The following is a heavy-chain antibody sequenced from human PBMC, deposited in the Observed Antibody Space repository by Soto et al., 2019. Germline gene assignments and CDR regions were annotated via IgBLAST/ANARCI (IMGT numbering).Heavy chain of an antibody. Sequence: PGGSLRLSCAASGFTFSSYSMNWVRQAPGKGLEWVSSISSSSSYIYYADSVKGRFTISRDNAKNSLYLQMNSLRAEDTAVYYCARGTDSSSSDIRYYYYGMDVWGQGTTVTVSS. CDR1: GFTFSSYS. J-gene: IGHJ6*02. CDR2: ISSSSSYI. CDR3: ARGTDSSSSDIRYYYYGMDV. D-gene: IGHD6-6*01. V-gene: IGHV3-21*01.